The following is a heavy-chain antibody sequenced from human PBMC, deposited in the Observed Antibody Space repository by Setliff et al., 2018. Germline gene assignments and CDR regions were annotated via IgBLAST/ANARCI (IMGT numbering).Heavy chain of an antibody. CDR3: ARQDSGWFDY. V-gene: IGHV4-39*01. CDR2: IYYSGST. D-gene: IGHD5-12*01. Sequence: LSLTCTVSGGPISSSSYYWGWIRQPPGKGLEWIGSIYYSGSTYYNPSLKSRVTISVDTSKNQFSLKLSSVTAADTAVYYCARQDSGWFDYWGQGTLVTVSS. CDR1: GGPISSSSYY. J-gene: IGHJ4*02.